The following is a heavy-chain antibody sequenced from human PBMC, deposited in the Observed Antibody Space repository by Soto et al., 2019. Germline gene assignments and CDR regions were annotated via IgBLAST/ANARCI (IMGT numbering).Heavy chain of an antibody. Sequence: ASVKVSCKASGYTFTSYGISWVRQAPGQGLEWMGWISAYNGNTNYAQKLQGRVTMTTDTSTSTAYMELRSLRSDDTAVYYCARDLPSYDSSGYTFDYWGQGTLVTVSS. CDR2: ISAYNGNT. CDR3: ARDLPSYDSSGYTFDY. CDR1: GYTFTSYG. D-gene: IGHD3-22*01. V-gene: IGHV1-18*04. J-gene: IGHJ4*02.